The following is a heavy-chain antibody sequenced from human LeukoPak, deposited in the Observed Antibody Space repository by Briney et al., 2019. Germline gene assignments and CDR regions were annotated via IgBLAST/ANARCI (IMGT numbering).Heavy chain of an antibody. J-gene: IGHJ4*02. V-gene: IGHV1-69*05. CDR3: ARDPEVRFPDG. D-gene: IGHD3-3*01. CDR1: GGTFSSYA. CDR2: IIPIFGTA. Sequence: SVKVSCKASGGTFSSYAISWARQASGQGLEWMGRIIPIFGTANYAQKFQGRVTITTDESTSTAYMELSSLRSEDTAVYYCARDPEVRFPDGWGQGTLVTVSS.